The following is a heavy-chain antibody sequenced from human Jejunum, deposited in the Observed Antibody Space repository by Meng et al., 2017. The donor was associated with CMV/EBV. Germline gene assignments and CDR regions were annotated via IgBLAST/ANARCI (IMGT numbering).Heavy chain of an antibody. CDR3: AYSSSWAHFDY. Sequence: SCVASGFTVSSNSMSCVRQAPGKGLEWVSIIYSDGTTYYADSVQGRFTISRDKSKNTLDLQMNSLRAEDMAVYYCAYSSSWAHFDYWGQGTLVTVSS. V-gene: IGHV3-53*01. D-gene: IGHD6-13*01. CDR1: GFTVSSNS. J-gene: IGHJ4*02. CDR2: IYSDGTT.